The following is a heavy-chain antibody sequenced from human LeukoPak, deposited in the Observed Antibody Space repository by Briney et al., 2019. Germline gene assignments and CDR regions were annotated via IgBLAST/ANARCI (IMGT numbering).Heavy chain of an antibody. CDR3: TTGNP. V-gene: IGHV3-15*01. J-gene: IGHJ5*02. CDR2: MKSKPEGGTT. CDR1: GFTFTDHY. Sequence: GGSLRLSCAASGFTFTDHYMSRVRQAPGKGLEWVGLMKSKPEGGTTFYAAPVRGRFTISRDDSRNTLYLQMTSLTIGDTGVYYCTTGNPWGQGTLVTVSS.